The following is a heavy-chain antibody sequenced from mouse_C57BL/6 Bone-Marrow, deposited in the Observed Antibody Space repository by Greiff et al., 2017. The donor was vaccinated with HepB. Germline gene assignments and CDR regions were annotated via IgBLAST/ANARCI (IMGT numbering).Heavy chain of an antibody. CDR1: GYAFTNYL. CDR3: AKHYGSSYDYAMDY. Sequence: VQLQQSGAELVRPGTSVKVSCKASGYAFTNYLIEWVKQRPGQGLEWIGVINPGSGGTNYNEKFKGKATLTADKSSSTAYMQLRSLTSEDSAVYFCAKHYGSSYDYAMDYWGQGTSVTVSS. J-gene: IGHJ4*01. CDR2: INPGSGGT. V-gene: IGHV1-54*01. D-gene: IGHD1-1*01.